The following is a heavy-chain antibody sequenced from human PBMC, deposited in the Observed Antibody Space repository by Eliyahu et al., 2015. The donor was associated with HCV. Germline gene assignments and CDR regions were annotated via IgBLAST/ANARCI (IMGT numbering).Heavy chain of an antibody. CDR1: GGSISSXXYY. V-gene: IGHV4-39*07. CDR2: IYYSGST. Sequence: QLQLQESGPGLVKPSETLSLTCTVXGGSISSXXYYWGWXRQPPGKGLEWIGGIYYSGSTYYNPSLKSRVTISVDTSKNQFSLKLSSVTAADTAVYYCARDPTAMVDYWGQGTLVTVSS. J-gene: IGHJ4*02. CDR3: ARDPTAMVDY. D-gene: IGHD5-18*01.